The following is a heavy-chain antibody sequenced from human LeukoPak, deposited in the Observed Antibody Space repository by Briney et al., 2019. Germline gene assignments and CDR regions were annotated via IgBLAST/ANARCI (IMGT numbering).Heavy chain of an antibody. Sequence: PGGSLRLSCAASGFTFSSYAMSWVRQAPGKGLEWVSSISKNDGHTYYADSVKGRFTIYRDISKNTLYLQMNSLRAEDTAVYYCVKDWRNEANCGAHCLENWGQGTLVTVSS. V-gene: IGHV3-23*01. D-gene: IGHD2-21*02. CDR2: ISKNDGHT. CDR1: GFTFSSYA. CDR3: VKDWRNEANCGAHCLEN. J-gene: IGHJ4*02.